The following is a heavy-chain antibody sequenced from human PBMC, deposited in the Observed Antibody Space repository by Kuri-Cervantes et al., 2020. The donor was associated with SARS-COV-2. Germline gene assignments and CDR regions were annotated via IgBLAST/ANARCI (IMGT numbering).Heavy chain of an antibody. V-gene: IGHV4-34*01. J-gene: IGHJ3*02. CDR3: ARPAAAPTEPDAFDI. D-gene: IGHD6-13*01. CDR2: INHSGST. Sequence: SETLSLTCAVYGESFIGYYWSWVRQPPGKGLEWIGDINHSGSTNYNPSLKSRVTISVDTSKNQFSLKLSSVTAADTAVYYCARPAAAPTEPDAFDIWGQGTMVTVSS. CDR1: GESFIGYY.